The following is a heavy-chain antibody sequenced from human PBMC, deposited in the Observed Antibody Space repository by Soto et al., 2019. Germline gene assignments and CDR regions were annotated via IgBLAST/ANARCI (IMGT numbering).Heavy chain of an antibody. J-gene: IGHJ4*02. D-gene: IGHD3-9*01. V-gene: IGHV5-51*01. CDR1: GYRFTRYL. CDR2: IYPGDSDT. CDR3: ARWGDILTGYYHFDY. Sequence: PGECLTLSCTVSGYRFTRYLIGCVRPLPGKGLEWMGIIYPGDSDTRYSPSFQGQVTISADKSISTAYLQWSSLKASDTAMYYCARWGDILTGYYHFDYWGQGTLVTVSA.